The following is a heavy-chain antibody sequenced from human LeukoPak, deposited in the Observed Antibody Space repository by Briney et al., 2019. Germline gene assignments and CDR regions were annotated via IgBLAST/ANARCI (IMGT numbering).Heavy chain of an antibody. J-gene: IGHJ4*02. V-gene: IGHV4-59*01. Sequence: SETLSLTCTVSGGCISSYYWRWIRKPPGKGLEWIGYIYYSGSTNYNPSLKSRVTISVDTSKNQFSLKLRSVTAADTAVYYCARAVKYYYDRSDEYFDYWGQGTLVTVSS. CDR2: IYYSGST. CDR3: ARAVKYYYDRSDEYFDY. CDR1: GGCISSYY. D-gene: IGHD3-22*01.